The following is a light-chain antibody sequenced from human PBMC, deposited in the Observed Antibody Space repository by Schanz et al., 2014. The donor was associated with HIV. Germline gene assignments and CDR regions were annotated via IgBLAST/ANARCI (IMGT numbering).Light chain of an antibody. V-gene: IGKV1-5*03. CDR1: QTIGRL. CDR2: QAS. Sequence: DIQMTQSSSILSASIGDRVTITCRASQTIGRLLAWYQQKPGRAPKLLIYQASTLETGVPSRFSGSGSGTSFTLTIASLQPDDFATYYCQQSNTFPYTFGQGTKLEIK. CDR3: QQSNTFPYT. J-gene: IGKJ2*01.